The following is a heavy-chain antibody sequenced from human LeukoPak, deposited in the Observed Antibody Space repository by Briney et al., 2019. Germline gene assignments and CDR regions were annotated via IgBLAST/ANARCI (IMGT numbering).Heavy chain of an antibody. J-gene: IGHJ3*02. CDR2: LSKSGNT. V-gene: IGHV4-59*01. Sequence: PSETLSLTCTVSSGSISSYYWSWIRLPPGKGLEWIGYLSKSGNTNYSPSLKSRVTIFGDTSKNQFFLKLSSVTAADTAMYYCARARYVNSFYAFDIWGQGTLVTVSS. CDR3: ARARYVNSFYAFDI. D-gene: IGHD3-9*01. CDR1: SGSISSYY.